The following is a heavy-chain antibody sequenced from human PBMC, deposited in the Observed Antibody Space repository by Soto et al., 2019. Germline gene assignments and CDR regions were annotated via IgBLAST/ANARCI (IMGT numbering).Heavy chain of an antibody. CDR1: GYAFTSYA. Sequence: ASVKVSCKAPGYAFTSYAMHWVRQAPGQRLEWMGWINAGNGNTKYSQKFQGRVTITRDTSASTAYMELSSLRSEDTAVYYCARDPRITIFGVVPRRFDYWGQGTLVTVSS. J-gene: IGHJ4*02. D-gene: IGHD3-3*01. CDR2: INAGNGNT. V-gene: IGHV1-3*01. CDR3: ARDPRITIFGVVPRRFDY.